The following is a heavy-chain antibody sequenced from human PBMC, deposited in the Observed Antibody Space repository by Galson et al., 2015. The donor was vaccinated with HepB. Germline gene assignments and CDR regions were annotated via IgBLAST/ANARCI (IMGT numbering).Heavy chain of an antibody. CDR2: TYYRSKWYN. V-gene: IGHV6-1*01. Sequence: CAISGDSVSSNSAAWNWIRQSPSRGLEWLGGTYYRSKWYNDYAVSVKSRITINPDTSKSQFSLQLNSVTPEDTAVYYCARGARFLEWLQFDYWGQGTLVAVSS. CDR3: ARGARFLEWLQFDY. J-gene: IGHJ4*02. D-gene: IGHD3-3*01. CDR1: GDSVSSNSAA.